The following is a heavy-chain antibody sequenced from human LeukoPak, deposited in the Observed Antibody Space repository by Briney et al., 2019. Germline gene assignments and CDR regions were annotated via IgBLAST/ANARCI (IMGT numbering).Heavy chain of an antibody. CDR2: TKSDGSRS. CDR3: ARDGIDFRAFDL. V-gene: IGHV3-74*01. CDR1: GFQFSRHW. J-gene: IGHJ3*01. D-gene: IGHD1-26*01. Sequence: GGSLRLSCAASGFQFSRHWIHWVRRVPGKGLVWVSRTKSDGSRSDYADIVKGRFTISRDNAKNTLYPQTKSLSAADTAVYYCARDGIDFRAFDLWGQGTMVTVSS.